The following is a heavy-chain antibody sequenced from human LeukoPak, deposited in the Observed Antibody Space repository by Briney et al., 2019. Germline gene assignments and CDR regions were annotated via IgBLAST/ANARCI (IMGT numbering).Heavy chain of an antibody. V-gene: IGHV1-8*01. CDR2: MNPNSGNT. Sequence: GASVKVSCKASGYTFTSYDINWVRQATGQGLEWMGWMNPNSGNTGYAQKFQDRVTMTRNTSISTAYMELSSLRSEDTAVYYCARGSCTSCYGGSRGWFDPWGQGTLVTVSS. D-gene: IGHD2-2*01. CDR1: GYTFTSYD. CDR3: ARGSCTSCYGGSRGWFDP. J-gene: IGHJ5*02.